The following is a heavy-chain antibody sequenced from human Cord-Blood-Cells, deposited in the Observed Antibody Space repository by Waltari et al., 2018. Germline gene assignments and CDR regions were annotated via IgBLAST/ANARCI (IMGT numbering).Heavy chain of an antibody. Sequence: QVQLVESGGGVVQPGRSLRLSCAASGFTFSSYGMHWVRQAPGKGLEWVAIISYDGSNKYYADSVKGRFTISRDKSKNTLYLQMNSLRAEDTAVYYCAKDLPEDIVVVVAATGYYYGMDVWGQGTTVTVSS. CDR1: GFTFSSYG. J-gene: IGHJ6*02. CDR2: ISYDGSNK. D-gene: IGHD2-15*01. V-gene: IGHV3-30*18. CDR3: AKDLPEDIVVVVAATGYYYGMDV.